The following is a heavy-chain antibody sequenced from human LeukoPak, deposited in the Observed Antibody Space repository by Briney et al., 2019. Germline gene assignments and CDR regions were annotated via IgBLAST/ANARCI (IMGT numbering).Heavy chain of an antibody. Sequence: PGGSLRLPCAASGFTFSSYAMSWVRQAPGKGPEWVSAISGSGGSTYYADSVKGRFTISRDNSKNTLYLQMNSLRAEDTAVYYCARDLYHRRYFDYWGQGTLVTVSS. V-gene: IGHV3-23*01. CDR2: ISGSGGST. D-gene: IGHD1-14*01. J-gene: IGHJ4*02. CDR1: GFTFSSYA. CDR3: ARDLYHRRYFDY.